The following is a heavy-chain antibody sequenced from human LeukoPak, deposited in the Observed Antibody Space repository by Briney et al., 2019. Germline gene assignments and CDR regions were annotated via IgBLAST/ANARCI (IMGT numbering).Heavy chain of an antibody. CDR2: MNPNSGNT. Sequence: ASVKVSCKASGYTFTSYDINWVRQATGQGLEWMGWMNPNSGNTGYAQKFQGRVTMTRNTSISTAYMELSSLRSEDTAVYYCAKARADFWSGYADFDYWGQGTLVTVSS. D-gene: IGHD3-3*01. V-gene: IGHV1-8*01. CDR3: AKARADFWSGYADFDY. J-gene: IGHJ4*02. CDR1: GYTFTSYD.